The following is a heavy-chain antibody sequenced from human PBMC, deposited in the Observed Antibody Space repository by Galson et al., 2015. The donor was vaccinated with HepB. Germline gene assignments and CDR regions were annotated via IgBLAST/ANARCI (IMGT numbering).Heavy chain of an antibody. V-gene: IGHV3-23*01. CDR2: ISGSGSRI. D-gene: IGHD7-27*01. Sequence: LRLSCAASGFTFSTYAMNWVRQAPEKGLEWVSGISGSGSRIYYADSVKGRFTISRDNSKNTLYLQMNSLRAEDTAKYYCAKSSNGGFYDAFDIWGQGTMVTVSS. CDR1: GFTFSTYA. CDR3: AKSSNGGFYDAFDI. J-gene: IGHJ3*02.